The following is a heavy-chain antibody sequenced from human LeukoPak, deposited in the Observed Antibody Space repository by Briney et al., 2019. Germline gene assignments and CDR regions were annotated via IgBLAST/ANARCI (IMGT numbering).Heavy chain of an antibody. CDR2: ISYIGST. CDR3: AGSYYYYMDV. CDR1: GYSISSNKW. Sequence: SETLSLTCVVSGYSISSNKWWGWFRQPPGKGLEWIGYISYIGSTNYSPSLKSRVTISEDTSKNQFSLKLSSVTAADTAVYYCAGSYYYYMDVWGKGTTVTVSS. V-gene: IGHV4-28*01. J-gene: IGHJ6*03.